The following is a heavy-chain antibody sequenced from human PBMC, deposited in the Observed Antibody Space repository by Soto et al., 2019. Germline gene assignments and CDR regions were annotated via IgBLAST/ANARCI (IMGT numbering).Heavy chain of an antibody. CDR2: IIPIFGTA. D-gene: IGHD1-26*01. CDR3: ATVVGEAPYYYYGMDV. V-gene: IGHV1-69*01. CDR1: GGTFSSYA. J-gene: IGHJ6*02. Sequence: QVQLVQSGAEVKKPGSSVKVSCKASGGTFSSYAISWVRQAPGQGLEWMGGIIPIFGTANYAQKFQGRVTITADESTSTAYKELSSLRSEDTAVYYCATVVGEAPYYYYGMDVWGQGTTVTVSS.